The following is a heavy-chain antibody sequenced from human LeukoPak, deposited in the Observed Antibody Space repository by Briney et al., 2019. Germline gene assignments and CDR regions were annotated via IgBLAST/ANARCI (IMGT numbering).Heavy chain of an antibody. V-gene: IGHV4-59*01. CDR2: IYYSGST. J-gene: IGHJ6*02. CDR1: GGSISGYH. D-gene: IGHD5-18*01. Sequence: SETLSLTCAVSGGSISGYHWSWIRQPPGKGLEWIGYIYYSGSTNYNPSLKSRVTISVDTSKNQFSLKLSSVTAADTAVYYCARDGGGYSYNYGMDVWGQGTTVTVSS. CDR3: ARDGGGYSYNYGMDV.